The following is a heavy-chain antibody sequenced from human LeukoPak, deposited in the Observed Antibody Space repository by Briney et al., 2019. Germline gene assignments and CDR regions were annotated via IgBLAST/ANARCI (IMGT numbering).Heavy chain of an antibody. J-gene: IGHJ4*02. CDR1: GGSISSSSYY. CDR3: ARSPAGTLDY. CDR2: IYYSGST. D-gene: IGHD3-10*01. Sequence: SETLPLTCTVSGGSISSSSYYWGWIRQPPGKGLEWIGSIYYSGSTYYNPSLKSRVTISVDTSKNQFSLKLSSVTAADTAVYYCARSPAGTLDYWGQGTLVTVSS. V-gene: IGHV4-39*01.